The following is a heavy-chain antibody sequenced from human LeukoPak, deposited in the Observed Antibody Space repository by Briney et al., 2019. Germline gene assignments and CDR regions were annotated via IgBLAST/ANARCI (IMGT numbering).Heavy chain of an antibody. Sequence: SGGSLRLSCAASGFTFSSYEMNWVRQAPGKGLEWVSYISSSGSTIYYADSVKGRFTISRDNAKNSLYLQMNSLRAEDTAVYYCARRRTAMEFDYWGQGTLVTVSS. D-gene: IGHD5-18*01. CDR1: GFTFSSYE. CDR3: ARRRTAMEFDY. CDR2: ISSSGSTI. V-gene: IGHV3-48*03. J-gene: IGHJ4*02.